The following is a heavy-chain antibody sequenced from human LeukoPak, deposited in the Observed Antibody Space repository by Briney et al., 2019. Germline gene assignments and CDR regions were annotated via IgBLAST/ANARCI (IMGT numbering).Heavy chain of an antibody. CDR1: GGSISSSSYY. Sequence: SETLSLTCTVSGGSISSSSYYWGWIRQPPGKGLEWIGSIYYSGSTYYNPSLKSRVTISVDTSKNQFSLKLSSVTAADTAVYYCARDGASSGPYWFDPWGQGTLVTVSS. CDR2: IYYSGST. V-gene: IGHV4-39*07. D-gene: IGHD6-19*01. J-gene: IGHJ5*02. CDR3: ARDGASSGPYWFDP.